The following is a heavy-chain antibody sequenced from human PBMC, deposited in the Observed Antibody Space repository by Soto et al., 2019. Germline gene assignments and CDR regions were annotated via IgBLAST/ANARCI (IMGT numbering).Heavy chain of an antibody. CDR3: AKDRTVAARNFDY. V-gene: IGHV3-48*03. CDR1: GFSFSTYE. D-gene: IGHD6-6*01. J-gene: IGHJ4*02. Sequence: GGSLRLSCAASGFSFSTYEMNWVRQAPGKGLEWVAYISSGSDTIHYADSVKGRFTISRDDSKNTLYPQMNSLRAEDSAVYYCAKDRTVAARNFDYWGQGTQVTVSS. CDR2: ISSGSDTI.